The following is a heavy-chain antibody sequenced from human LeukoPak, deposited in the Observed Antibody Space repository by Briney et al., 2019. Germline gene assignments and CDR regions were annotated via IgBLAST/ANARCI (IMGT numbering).Heavy chain of an antibody. CDR3: AKGAPGYTGYDYLLGALDY. Sequence: PGGSLRLSCAASGFTFSSYGMHWVLQAPGKGLEWVAFIRYDGSNKYYADSVKGRFTISRDNSKNTLYLQMNSLRAEDTAVYYCAKGAPGYTGYDYLLGALDYWGQGTLVTVSS. CDR2: IRYDGSNK. J-gene: IGHJ4*02. V-gene: IGHV3-30*02. D-gene: IGHD5-12*01. CDR1: GFTFSSYG.